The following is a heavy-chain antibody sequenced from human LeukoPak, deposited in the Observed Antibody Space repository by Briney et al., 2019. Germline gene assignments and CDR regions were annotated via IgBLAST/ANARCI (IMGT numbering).Heavy chain of an antibody. CDR3: ARGGGTNYYDSSGFPH. Sequence: GGSLRLSCAASGFTFSSYSMNRVRQAPGKGLEWVSSISSSSSYIYYADSVKGRFTISRDNAKNSLYLQMNSLRAEDTAVYYCARGGGTNYYDSSGFPHWGQGTLVTVSS. V-gene: IGHV3-21*01. J-gene: IGHJ4*02. CDR1: GFTFSSYS. CDR2: ISSSSSYI. D-gene: IGHD3-22*01.